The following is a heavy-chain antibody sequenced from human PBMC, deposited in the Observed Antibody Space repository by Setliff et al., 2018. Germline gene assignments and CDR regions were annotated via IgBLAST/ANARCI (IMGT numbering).Heavy chain of an antibody. CDR2: INRDGSYT. J-gene: IGHJ4*02. D-gene: IGHD6-13*01. V-gene: IGHV3-74*01. CDR1: GFSVGSTY. Sequence: GGSLRLSCAASGFSVGSTYMTWVRQAPGKGLVWVSRINRDGSYTVYADSVEGRFTISRDNAKNTLYLQMNSLGAEDTAVYYCARDSYTSPDYWGQGTLVTVSS. CDR3: ARDSYTSPDY.